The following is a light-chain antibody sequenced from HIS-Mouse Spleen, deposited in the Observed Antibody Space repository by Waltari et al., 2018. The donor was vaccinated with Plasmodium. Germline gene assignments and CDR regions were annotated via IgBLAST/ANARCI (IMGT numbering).Light chain of an antibody. CDR3: QQYNNWSFT. CDR1: QSVSSN. J-gene: IGKJ3*01. CDR2: GAS. V-gene: IGKV3-15*01. Sequence: EIVMTQSPATLSVSPGERATLSCRASQSVSSNLAWYQQKPGQAPRLLIYGASTRATGIPAMFNGSGSGTEFTLTISSLQSEDFAVYYCQQYNNWSFTFGPGTKVDIK.